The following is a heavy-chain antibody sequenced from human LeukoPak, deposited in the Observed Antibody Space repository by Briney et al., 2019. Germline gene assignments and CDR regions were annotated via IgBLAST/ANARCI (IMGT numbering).Heavy chain of an antibody. CDR2: IKSKTDGGTT. CDR1: GFTFSDYA. CDR3: TTDYSRGRAAAGTHLRHYYYYGMDV. J-gene: IGHJ6*02. D-gene: IGHD6-13*01. V-gene: IGHV3-15*01. Sequence: GGSLRLSCAASGFTFSDYAMSWVRQAPGKGLEWVGRIKSKTDGGTTDYAAPGKGRFTISRDDSKNPLYLQMNSLKTEDTAVYYCTTDYSRGRAAAGTHLRHYYYYGMDVWGQGTTVTVSS.